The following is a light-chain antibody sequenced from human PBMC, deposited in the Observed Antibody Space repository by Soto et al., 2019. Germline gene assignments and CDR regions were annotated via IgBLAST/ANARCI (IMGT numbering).Light chain of an antibody. CDR1: QSVSNSY. J-gene: IGKJ1*01. CDR3: QQYGSSPPWT. V-gene: IGKV3-20*01. CDR2: GAS. Sequence: EIVLTQSPGTLSLSPGERATLSCRASQSVSNSYLAWYQQKPGQAPRLLIYGASSRATGIPDRFSGSGSGTDFTLTISRLEAEDFAVYYCQQYGSSPPWTFGQGTKVEIK.